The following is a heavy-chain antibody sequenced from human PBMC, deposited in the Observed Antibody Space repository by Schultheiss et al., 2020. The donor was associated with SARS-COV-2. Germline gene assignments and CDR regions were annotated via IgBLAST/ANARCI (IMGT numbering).Heavy chain of an antibody. J-gene: IGHJ6*02. CDR2: IKQDGSEK. CDR3: AKDLEPYYDFWSGPLYYYYYGMDV. V-gene: IGHV3-7*01. CDR1: GFTFSSYW. Sequence: GESLKISCAASGFTFSSYWMSWVRQAPGKGLEWVANIKQDGSEKYYVDSVKGRFTISRDNAKNSLYLQMNSLRAEDTAVYYCAKDLEPYYDFWSGPLYYYYYGMDVWGQGTTVTVSS. D-gene: IGHD3-3*01.